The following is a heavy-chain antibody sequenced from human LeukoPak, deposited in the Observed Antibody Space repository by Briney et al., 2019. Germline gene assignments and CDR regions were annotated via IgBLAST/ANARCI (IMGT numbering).Heavy chain of an antibody. D-gene: IGHD3-10*01. CDR3: ARDRGDY. Sequence: PGGSLRLSCAASGFTFSSYSMNWVRQAPGKGLEWVSYISSSSTIYYADSVKGRFTISRDNAKNSLYLQMNSLRAEDTAVYYCARDRGDYWGQGTLVTVSS. V-gene: IGHV3-48*01. CDR1: GFTFSSYS. CDR2: ISSSSTI. J-gene: IGHJ4*02.